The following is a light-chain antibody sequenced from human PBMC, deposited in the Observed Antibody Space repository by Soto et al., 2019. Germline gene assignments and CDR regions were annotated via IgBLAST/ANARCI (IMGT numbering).Light chain of an antibody. CDR2: GTS. Sequence: EFVLTQSPGTLSVSPGERATLSCRASQTISSNYLAWYQQKPGQAPSLLIYGTSNRATGIPDRFSGSGSGTDFTLTISRLEPEDSAIYYCQQYVGWTFGQGTKVEIK. J-gene: IGKJ1*01. CDR1: QTISSNY. V-gene: IGKV3-20*01. CDR3: QQYVGWT.